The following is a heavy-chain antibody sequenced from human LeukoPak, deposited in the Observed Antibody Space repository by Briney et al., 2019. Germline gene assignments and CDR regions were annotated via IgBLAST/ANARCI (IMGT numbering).Heavy chain of an antibody. D-gene: IGHD6-19*01. J-gene: IGHJ4*02. CDR3: AKEGSGWFDGRYFDS. V-gene: IGHV3-23*02. CDR2: ISARAGSA. Sequence: GGSLRLSCEASEISFSTYAMSWVRQAPGRGLEWVAGISARAGSAYYRDSLKGRLTISRDNSKNTLYLQMNDLRPEDTARYYCAKEGSGWFDGRYFDSWGQGTLLTVSS. CDR1: EISFSTYA.